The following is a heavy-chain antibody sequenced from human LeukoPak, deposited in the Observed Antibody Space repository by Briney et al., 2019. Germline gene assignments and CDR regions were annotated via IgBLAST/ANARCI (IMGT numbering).Heavy chain of an antibody. V-gene: IGHV4-31*03. Sequence: SETLSLTCTVSGGSISTGGYYWSSIRQHPGKGLEWVGYIDYRRRTKYNPSLKSRVTISVDTSKNQFSLKLSAVTAAASAVYYCARVSSRATSFDYWGKGTRVTVSS. J-gene: IGHJ4*02. CDR1: GGSISTGGYY. CDR3: ARVSSRATSFDY. CDR2: IDYRRRT. D-gene: IGHD2-2*01.